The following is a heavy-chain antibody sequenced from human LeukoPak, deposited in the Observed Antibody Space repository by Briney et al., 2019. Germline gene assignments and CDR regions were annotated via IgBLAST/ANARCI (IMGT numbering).Heavy chain of an antibody. J-gene: IGHJ4*02. CDR2: ITSSGRTK. V-gene: IGHV3-11*01. Sequence: GGSLRLSCVASGFPFSNYYMSWFRQAPGKGLEWLSYITSSGRTKDYADSVKGRFTMSRDNARNSLYLQLDSLRAEDTAVYYCAREFSHGGGWYGDDWGQGTLVTVSS. CDR1: GFPFSNYY. CDR3: AREFSHGGGWYGDD. D-gene: IGHD6-19*01.